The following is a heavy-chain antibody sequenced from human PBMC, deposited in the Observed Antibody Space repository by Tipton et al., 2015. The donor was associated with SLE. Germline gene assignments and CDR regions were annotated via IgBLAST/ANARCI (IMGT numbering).Heavy chain of an antibody. CDR1: GFTFKSYS. D-gene: IGHD3-10*01. Sequence: SLRLSCAASGFTFKSYSMNWVRQAPGKGLEWVSYISSTRSNIFYADSVKGRFTISRDNAKHSLYLQMNSLRVEDTAVYYCARLVRGGLVDSWGQGILVTVSS. V-gene: IGHV3-48*01. CDR2: ISSTRSNI. J-gene: IGHJ4*02. CDR3: ARLVRGGLVDS.